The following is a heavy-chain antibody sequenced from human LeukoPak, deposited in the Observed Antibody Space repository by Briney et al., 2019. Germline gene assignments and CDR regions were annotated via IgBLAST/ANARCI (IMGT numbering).Heavy chain of an antibody. CDR2: MNPNSGNT. D-gene: IGHD3-9*01. V-gene: IGHV1-8*02. Sequence: GASVKVSCKASGGTFSSYAISWVRQAPGQGLEWMGWMNPNSGNTGYAQKFQGRVTMTRNTSISTAYMELSSLRSEDTAVYYCARESGGDILTGYRLEWGTYNWFDPWGQGTLVTVSS. J-gene: IGHJ5*02. CDR3: ARESGGDILTGYRLEWGTYNWFDP. CDR1: GGTFSSYA.